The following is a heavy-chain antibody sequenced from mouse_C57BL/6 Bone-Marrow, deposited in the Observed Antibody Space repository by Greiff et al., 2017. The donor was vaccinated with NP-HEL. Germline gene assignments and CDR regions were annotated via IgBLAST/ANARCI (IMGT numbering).Heavy chain of an antibody. V-gene: IGHV1-81*01. J-gene: IGHJ3*01. D-gene: IGHD2-12*01. CDR1: GYTFTSYG. CDR3: ARGEDDGAGFAY. Sequence: QVQLQQSGAELARPGASVKLSCKASGYTFTSYGISWVKQRTGQGLEWIGEIYPRSGNTYYTEKFKGKATLTADKSSSTAYMELRSLTSEDSAVYFCARGEDDGAGFAYWGQGTLVTVSA. CDR2: IYPRSGNT.